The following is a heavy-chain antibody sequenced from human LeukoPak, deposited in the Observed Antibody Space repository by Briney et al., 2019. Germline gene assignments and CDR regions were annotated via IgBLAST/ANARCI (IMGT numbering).Heavy chain of an antibody. Sequence: ASVKVSCKASGYTFTSYGISWVRQAPGQGLEWMGWISAYNGNTNYAQKLQGRVTMTTDTSTSTAYMELRSLRSGDTAVYYCARDTWSYYDSSGYYPHYFDYWGQGTLVTVSS. CDR1: GYTFTSYG. J-gene: IGHJ4*02. CDR3: ARDTWSYYDSSGYYPHYFDY. CDR2: ISAYNGNT. D-gene: IGHD3-22*01. V-gene: IGHV1-18*01.